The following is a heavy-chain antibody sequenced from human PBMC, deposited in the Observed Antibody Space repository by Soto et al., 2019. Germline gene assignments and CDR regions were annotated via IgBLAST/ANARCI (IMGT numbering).Heavy chain of an antibody. CDR3: AKNRAHPYYYYYMDV. J-gene: IGHJ6*03. V-gene: IGHV3-23*01. CDR1: GFTFSSYA. Sequence: PGGSLRLSCAASGFTFSSYAMSWVRQAPGKGLEWVSAISGSGGSTYYADSVKGRFTISRDNSKNTLYLQMNSLRAEDTAVYYCAKNRAHPYYYYYMDVWGKGTTVTVSS. CDR2: ISGSGGST. D-gene: IGHD3-10*01.